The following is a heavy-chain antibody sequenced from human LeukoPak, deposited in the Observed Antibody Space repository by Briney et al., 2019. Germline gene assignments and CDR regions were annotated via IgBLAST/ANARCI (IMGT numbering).Heavy chain of an antibody. J-gene: IGHJ4*02. CDR3: ARGDHYGSGYFDY. D-gene: IGHD3-10*01. Sequence: QPGGSLRLSCAASGFTVSSNYMSWVRQAPGKGLEWVSVIYSGGSTYYADSVKGRFTISRDNSKNTLYLQMNSLRAEDTAVYYCARGDHYGSGYFDYWGQGTLVTVSS. V-gene: IGHV3-53*01. CDR1: GFTVSSNY. CDR2: IYSGGST.